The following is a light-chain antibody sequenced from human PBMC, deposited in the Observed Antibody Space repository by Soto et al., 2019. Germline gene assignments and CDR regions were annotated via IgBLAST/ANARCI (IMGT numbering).Light chain of an antibody. Sequence: TPSLFFLYPSLGXXVTITCRASQGIRSSLAWYQQNPGKAPKVLVYAACALQNEVPSRFSGGGSGTDLTLDISRLQTEDCTTYYCQQLVTCLTFGGGTKVDI. CDR3: QQLVTCLT. CDR1: QGIRSS. CDR2: AAC. V-gene: IGKV1-9*01. J-gene: IGKJ4*02.